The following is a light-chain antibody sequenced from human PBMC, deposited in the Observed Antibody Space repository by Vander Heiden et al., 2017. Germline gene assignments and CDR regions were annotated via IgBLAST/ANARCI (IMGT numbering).Light chain of an antibody. CDR3: AAWDDSMSGPV. V-gene: IGLV1-47*01. CDR2: RKN. CDR1: SSTIGSNY. Sequence: QPVLTQPPSASGPPGRRATISCSGSSSTIGSNYVYCYQQIPGTAPKLLIYRKNQRPSGVPDRFSGSKSGTSASPAISGLRSEDEADYYCAAWDDSMSGPVFGGGTKLTVL. J-gene: IGLJ2*01.